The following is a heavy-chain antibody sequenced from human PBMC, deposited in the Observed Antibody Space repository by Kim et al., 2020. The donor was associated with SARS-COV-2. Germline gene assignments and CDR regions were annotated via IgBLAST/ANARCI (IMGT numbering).Heavy chain of an antibody. Sequence: QKFRGRVTITRDTSASTAYMQLSSLRSEDTAVYYCARALTRYFDWFFFDYWGQGTLVTVSS. J-gene: IGHJ4*02. D-gene: IGHD3-9*01. V-gene: IGHV1-3*01. CDR3: ARALTRYFDWFFFDY.